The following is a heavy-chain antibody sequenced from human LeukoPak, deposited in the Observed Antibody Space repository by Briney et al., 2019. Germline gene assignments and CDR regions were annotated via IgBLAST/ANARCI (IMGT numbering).Heavy chain of an antibody. CDR1: GFTFSSYE. V-gene: IGHV3-48*03. CDR3: ARDPPCTSTRCYSLVFDY. Sequence: GGSLRLSCAASGFTFSSYEMNWVRQAPGRGLEWVSYISSSGTTIYYTDSVKGRFTISRDNAKNSLYLQMNSLRAEDTAVYYCARDPPCTSTRCYSLVFDYWGQGTLVTVSS. CDR2: ISSSGTTI. J-gene: IGHJ4*02. D-gene: IGHD2-2*02.